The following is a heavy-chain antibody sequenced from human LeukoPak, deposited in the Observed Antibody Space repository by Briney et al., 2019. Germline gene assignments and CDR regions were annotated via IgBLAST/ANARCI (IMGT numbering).Heavy chain of an antibody. CDR3: ATYSSGWPRDY. CDR2: IYHSGST. V-gene: IGHV4-38-2*02. J-gene: IGHJ4*02. D-gene: IGHD6-19*01. Sequence: PSETLSLTCTVSGYSISSGYYWGWIRQPPGEGLEWIGSIYHSGSTYYNPSLKSRVTISVDTSKNQFSLKLSSVTAADTAVYYCATYSSGWPRDYWGQGTLVTVSS. CDR1: GYSISSGYY.